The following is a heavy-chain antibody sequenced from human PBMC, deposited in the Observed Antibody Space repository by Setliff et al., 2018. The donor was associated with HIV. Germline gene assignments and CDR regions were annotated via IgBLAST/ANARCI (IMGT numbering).Heavy chain of an antibody. CDR3: ARSRGPWDSSHEPGSSWFDY. D-gene: IGHD6-13*01. CDR1: GGSFSAYH. Sequence: SETLSLTCAVYGGSFSAYHWSWIRQTPGKGLEWLGEINHSGSTAYNLALESRVSMSIDTSKNQFSLKLTSVTAADTAIYYCARSRGPWDSSHEPGSSWFDYWGQGTLVTVSS. V-gene: IGHV4-34*01. CDR2: INHSGST. J-gene: IGHJ4*02.